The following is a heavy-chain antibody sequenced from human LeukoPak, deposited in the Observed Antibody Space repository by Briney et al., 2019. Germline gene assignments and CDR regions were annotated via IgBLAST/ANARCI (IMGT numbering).Heavy chain of an antibody. Sequence: SETLSLTCAVYGGSFSGYYWSWIRQPPGKGLEWIGEINHSGSTNYNPSLKSRVTISVDTSKNQFSLKLSSVTAADTAVYYCARHSVGVYGNFDYWGQGTLVTVSS. V-gene: IGHV4-34*01. CDR1: GGSFSGYY. CDR2: INHSGST. D-gene: IGHD4-17*01. CDR3: ARHSVGVYGNFDY. J-gene: IGHJ4*02.